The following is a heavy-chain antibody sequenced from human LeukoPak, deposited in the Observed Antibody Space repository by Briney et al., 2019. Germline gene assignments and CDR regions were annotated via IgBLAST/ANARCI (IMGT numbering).Heavy chain of an antibody. D-gene: IGHD3-16*01. J-gene: IGHJ4*02. Sequence: GGSLRLSCAASGFTFSSYSMNWVRRAPGKGLEWVSSINSDSSLMFYAESVKGRFTISRDNARNSLYLQMNSLRAEDTAVYYCIRDLFDDYSLDYWGQGALVTVSS. V-gene: IGHV3-21*01. CDR1: GFTFSSYS. CDR3: IRDLFDDYSLDY. CDR2: INSDSSLM.